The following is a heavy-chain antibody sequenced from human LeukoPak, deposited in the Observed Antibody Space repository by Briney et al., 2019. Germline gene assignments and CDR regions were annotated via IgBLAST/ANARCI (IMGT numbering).Heavy chain of an antibody. D-gene: IGHD3-10*01. CDR3: ARSPMFRGGYFDY. CDR2: ISSSSSYI. J-gene: IGHJ4*02. CDR1: GFTFSSYS. V-gene: IGHV3-21*01. Sequence: GGSLRLSCAASGFTFSSYSMSWVRQAPGQGLEWVSSISSSSSYIYYADSVKGRFTISRDNAKNSLYLQMHSLRAEDTAVYYCARSPMFRGGYFDYWGQGTLVTVSS.